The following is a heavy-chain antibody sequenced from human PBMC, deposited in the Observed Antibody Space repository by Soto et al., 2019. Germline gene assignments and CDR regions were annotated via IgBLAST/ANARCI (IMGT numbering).Heavy chain of an antibody. V-gene: IGHV3-30*04. D-gene: IGHD6-13*01. CDR1: GFTFSRYA. CDR3: AKVSSSWYAGFFDL. CDR2: ISFDERNK. Sequence: PGGSLRLSCAASGFTFSRYAMHWVRQAPGKGLEWVAIISFDERNKYYADSVKGRFTLSRDNSKDTLYLQMNTLRAEDTAIYYCAKVSSSWYAGFFDLWGQGTLVTVS. J-gene: IGHJ4*02.